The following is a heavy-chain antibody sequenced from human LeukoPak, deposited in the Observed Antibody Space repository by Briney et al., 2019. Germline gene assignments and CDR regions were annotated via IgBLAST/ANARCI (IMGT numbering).Heavy chain of an antibody. CDR1: GGSISSSSYY. CDR2: IYYSGST. J-gene: IGHJ4*02. V-gene: IGHV4-39*01. Sequence: PSETLSLTCTVSGGSISSSSYYWGWIRQPPGKGLEWIGSIYYSGSTYYNPSLKSRVTISVDTSKNQFSLKLSSVTAADTAVYYCARPTMVRGVHFFDYWGQGTLVTVSS. CDR3: ARPTMVRGVHFFDY. D-gene: IGHD3-10*01.